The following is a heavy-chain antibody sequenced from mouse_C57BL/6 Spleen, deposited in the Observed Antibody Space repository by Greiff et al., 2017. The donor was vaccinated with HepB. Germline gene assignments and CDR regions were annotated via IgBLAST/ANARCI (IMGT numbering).Heavy chain of an antibody. CDR2: ISNGGGST. D-gene: IGHD2-4*01. CDR1: GFTFSDYY. CDR3: ARQGVYYDYDGSYAMDY. Sequence: EVNVVESGGGLVQPGGSLKLSCAASGFTFSDYYMYWVRQTPEKRLEWVAYISNGGGSTYYPDTVKGRFTISRDNAKNTLYLQMSRLKSEDTAMYYCARQGVYYDYDGSYAMDYWGQGTSVTVSS. J-gene: IGHJ4*01. V-gene: IGHV5-12*01.